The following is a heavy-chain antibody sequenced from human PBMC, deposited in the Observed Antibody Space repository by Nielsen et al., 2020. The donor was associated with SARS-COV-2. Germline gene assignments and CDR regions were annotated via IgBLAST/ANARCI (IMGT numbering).Heavy chain of an antibody. V-gene: IGHV3-30-3*01. Sequence: GESLKISCAASGFTFSSYAMHWVRQAPGKGLEWVAVISYDGSNKYYADSVKGRFTISRDNSKNTLYLQMNSLRAEDTAVYFCARVVAKIVYSIRWFDPWGQGLLVTVSS. D-gene: IGHD3-22*01. CDR2: ISYDGSNK. J-gene: IGHJ5*02. CDR1: GFTFSSYA. CDR3: ARVVAKIVYSIRWFDP.